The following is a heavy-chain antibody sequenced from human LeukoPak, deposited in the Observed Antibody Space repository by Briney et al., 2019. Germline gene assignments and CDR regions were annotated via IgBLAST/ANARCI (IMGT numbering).Heavy chain of an antibody. CDR3: ARDAITMVRGVTDY. CDR2: ISAYNGNT. D-gene: IGHD3-10*01. J-gene: IGHJ4*02. Sequence: ASVKVSCTASGYKLFNYGISWVRQAPGQGLEWMGWISAYNGNTNYAQKLQGRVTMTTDTSTSTAYMELRSLRSDDTAVYYCARDAITMVRGVTDYWGQGTLVTVSS. CDR1: GYKLFNYG. V-gene: IGHV1-18*01.